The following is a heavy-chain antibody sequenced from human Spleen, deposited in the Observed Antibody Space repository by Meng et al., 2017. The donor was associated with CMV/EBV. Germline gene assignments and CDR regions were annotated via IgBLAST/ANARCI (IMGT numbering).Heavy chain of an antibody. Sequence: ASVKVSCKASGYLFTSYGISWVRQAPGQGLEWMGWISAYNGNIDYAQKFQGRVTMTTDIGTRTAYMELRSLRSDDTAVYYCAKDPGREVYGEYFQHWGQGTLVTVSS. D-gene: IGHD5-24*01. CDR1: GYLFTSYG. V-gene: IGHV1-18*01. CDR3: AKDPGREVYGEYFQH. J-gene: IGHJ1*01. CDR2: ISAYNGNI.